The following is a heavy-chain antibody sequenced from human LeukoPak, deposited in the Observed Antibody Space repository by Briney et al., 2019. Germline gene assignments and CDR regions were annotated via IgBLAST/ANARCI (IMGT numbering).Heavy chain of an antibody. Sequence: PGGSPRLSCAASGFMFSRLGMQWVRQAPGEGPEWVAMIWHDGSVEEYADSVKGRFTISRDNSQNTLYLQMNSLRDDDTAVYYCAKEGDQFRGYLDAWGKGTTVTVSS. D-gene: IGHD3-16*01. J-gene: IGHJ6*03. CDR2: IWHDGSVE. CDR1: GFMFSRLG. CDR3: AKEGDQFRGYLDA. V-gene: IGHV3-33*06.